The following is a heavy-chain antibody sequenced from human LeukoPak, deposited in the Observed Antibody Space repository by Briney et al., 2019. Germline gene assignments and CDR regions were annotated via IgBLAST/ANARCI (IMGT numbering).Heavy chain of an antibody. Sequence: SETLSLTCTVSGGFISSSSYYWGWIRQPPGKGLEWIGNIYYSGRTYYNPSLKSRVTISLDTSKNQFSLRLSSVTAADTAVYHCATDSSSYGAFDIWGQGTMVTVSS. CDR2: IYYSGRT. V-gene: IGHV4-39*07. D-gene: IGHD6-6*01. J-gene: IGHJ3*02. CDR3: ATDSSSYGAFDI. CDR1: GGFISSSSYY.